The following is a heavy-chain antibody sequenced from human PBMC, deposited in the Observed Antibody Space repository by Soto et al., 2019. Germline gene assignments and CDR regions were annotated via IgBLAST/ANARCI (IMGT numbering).Heavy chain of an antibody. CDR1: GYTFTSYY. J-gene: IGHJ5*02. Sequence: VASVKVSCKASGYTFTSYYMHWVRQAPGQGLEWTGIINPSGGSTSYAQKFQGRVTMTRDTSTSTVYMELSSLRSEDTAVYYCARGYDFWSGYYGSGPWFDPWGQGTLVTVSS. CDR2: INPSGGST. CDR3: ARGYDFWSGYYGSGPWFDP. V-gene: IGHV1-46*03. D-gene: IGHD3-3*01.